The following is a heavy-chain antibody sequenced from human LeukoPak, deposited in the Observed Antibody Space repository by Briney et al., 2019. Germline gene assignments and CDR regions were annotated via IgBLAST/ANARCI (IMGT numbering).Heavy chain of an antibody. J-gene: IGHJ4*02. CDR1: GGSISSGDYY. Sequence: SETLSLTCTVSGGSISSGDYYWSWIRQPPGKGLEWIGYIYYSGSTYYNPSLKSRVTISVDTSKNQFSLKLSSVTAADTAVYYCAAGTGVYHYFDYWGQRTLVTVSS. D-gene: IGHD6-6*01. V-gene: IGHV4-30-4*02. CDR2: IYYSGST. CDR3: AAGTGVYHYFDY.